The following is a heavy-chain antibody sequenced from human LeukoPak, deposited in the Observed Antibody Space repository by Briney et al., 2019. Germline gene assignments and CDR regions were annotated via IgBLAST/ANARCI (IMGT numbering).Heavy chain of an antibody. CDR2: ISSSSSYI. D-gene: IGHD2-21*02. CDR1: GFTFSSYS. Sequence: GGSLRLSCAASGFTFSSYSMNWVRQAPGKGLEWVSSISSSSSYIYYADSVKGRFTISRDNAKNSLHLQMNSLRAEDTAVYYCARGEAYCGGDCYLPFDYWGQGTLVTVSS. CDR3: ARGEAYCGGDCYLPFDY. J-gene: IGHJ4*02. V-gene: IGHV3-21*01.